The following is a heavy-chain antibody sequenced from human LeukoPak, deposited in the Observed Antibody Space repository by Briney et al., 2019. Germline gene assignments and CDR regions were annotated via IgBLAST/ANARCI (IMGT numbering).Heavy chain of an antibody. CDR3: ARVRTRIVWLQARDDAFDI. CDR2: INPSGGST. Sequence: GASVKVSCKASGYTFTSYYMHWVRQAPGQGLEWMGIINPSGGSTSYAQKFQGRVTMTRDTSTSTVYMELSSLRSEDTAVYYCARVRTRIVWLQARDDAFDIWGQGTMVTVSS. J-gene: IGHJ3*02. CDR1: GYTFTSYY. D-gene: IGHD5-24*01. V-gene: IGHV1-46*01.